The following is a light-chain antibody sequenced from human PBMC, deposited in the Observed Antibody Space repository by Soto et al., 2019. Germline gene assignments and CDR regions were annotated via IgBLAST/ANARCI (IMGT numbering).Light chain of an antibody. V-gene: IGKV3-15*01. CDR2: GAS. Sequence: EIVMTQSPATLSVSPGERATLSCRASQSVSSNLAWYQQKPGQAPRLLIYGASTRATGIPARFTGSGSGRQFTLTISSLQSEDFAVYSCQQYNNWPQTFGQGTKVDI. J-gene: IGKJ1*01. CDR1: QSVSSN. CDR3: QQYNNWPQT.